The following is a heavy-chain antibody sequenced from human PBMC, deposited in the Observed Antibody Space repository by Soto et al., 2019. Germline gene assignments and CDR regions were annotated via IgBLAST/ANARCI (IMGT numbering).Heavy chain of an antibody. CDR2: IRGSGDNT. Sequence: LSLTCAASGFAFSSYVMRWVRQAPGKGLECVSGIRGSGDNTFYADSVMGRFTISRDNSRNTLYLQMNDVRAEDTALYFCTRGPSSGFFPSDYWGQGTLVTVSS. CDR1: GFAFSSYV. D-gene: IGHD3-22*01. J-gene: IGHJ4*02. V-gene: IGHV3-23*01. CDR3: TRGPSSGFFPSDY.